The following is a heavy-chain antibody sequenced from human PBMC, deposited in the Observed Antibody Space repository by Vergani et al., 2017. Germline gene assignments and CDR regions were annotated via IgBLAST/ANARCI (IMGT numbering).Heavy chain of an antibody. D-gene: IGHD4-17*01. CDR2: IRSKANSYAT. CDR3: TRHPPPPTDYGDYLDAFDI. J-gene: IGHJ3*02. Sequence: VQLVESGGGVVQPGRSLRLSCAASGFTFSGSAMHWVRQASGKGLEWVGRIRSKANSYATAYAASVKGRFTISRDDSENTAYLQMSSLKTEDTAVYYCTRHPPPPTDYGDYLDAFDIWGQGTMVTVSS. CDR1: GFTFSGSA. V-gene: IGHV3-73*01.